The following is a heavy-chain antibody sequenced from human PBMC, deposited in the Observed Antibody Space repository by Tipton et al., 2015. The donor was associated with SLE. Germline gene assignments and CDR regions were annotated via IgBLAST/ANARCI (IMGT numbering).Heavy chain of an antibody. CDR3: ASRSRSGFDY. D-gene: IGHD1-26*01. CDR2: IYPGDSDT. J-gene: IGHJ4*02. CDR1: SSSSYY. Sequence: SSSSYYWGWIRQPPGKGLEWIGSIYPGDSDTRYSPSFQGQVTISADKSISTAYLQWSSLKASDTAMYYCASRSRSGFDYWGQGTLVTVSP. V-gene: IGHV5-51*01.